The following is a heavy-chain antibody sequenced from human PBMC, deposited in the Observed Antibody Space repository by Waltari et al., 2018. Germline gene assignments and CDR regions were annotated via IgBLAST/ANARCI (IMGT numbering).Heavy chain of an antibody. Sequence: QVQLVQSGAEVKKPGASVKVSCKASGYTFTSYDINWVRQAPGQGLEWMGWMNPNSGNTGYAQKFQGRVTMTRNTSISTAYMELSSLRSEDTAVYYCARTEGTRHYYYYYGMDVWGQGTTVTISS. CDR2: MNPNSGNT. D-gene: IGHD1-7*01. CDR1: GYTFTSYD. J-gene: IGHJ6*02. CDR3: ARTEGTRHYYYYYGMDV. V-gene: IGHV1-8*01.